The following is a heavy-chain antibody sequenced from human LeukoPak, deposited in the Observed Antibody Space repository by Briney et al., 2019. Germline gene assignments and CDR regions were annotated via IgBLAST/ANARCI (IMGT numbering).Heavy chain of an antibody. Sequence: GSLRLSCAGSGFTFSSYWMHWVRQAPGQGLVWVARISSDASSTTYADSVKGRFTISRDNRKNTLYPQMNSLRAEDTATYYCASELVIAMDVWGQGTPVTVSS. CDR3: ASELVIAMDV. CDR1: GFTFSSYW. J-gene: IGHJ6*02. V-gene: IGHV3-74*03. D-gene: IGHD2/OR15-2a*01. CDR2: ISSDASST.